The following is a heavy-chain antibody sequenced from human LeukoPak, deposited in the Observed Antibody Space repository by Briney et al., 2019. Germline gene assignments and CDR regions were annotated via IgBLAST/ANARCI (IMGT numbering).Heavy chain of an antibody. CDR3: ARGRDSGSFIIDY. J-gene: IGHJ4*02. Sequence: PGGSLRLSCAASGFTFSSYAMNWDRQAPGKGLEWLSFISSSSGSTHYADSVKGRFTISRDNAKNSLHLQMNSLRAEDTSVYYRARGRDSGSFIIDYWGQGTLVTVSS. CDR2: ISSSSGST. CDR1: GFTFSSYA. D-gene: IGHD3-10*01. V-gene: IGHV3-48*01.